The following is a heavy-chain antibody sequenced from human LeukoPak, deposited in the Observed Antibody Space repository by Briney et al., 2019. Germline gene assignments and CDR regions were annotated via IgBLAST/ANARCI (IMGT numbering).Heavy chain of an antibody. CDR3: ASPPNYDSSGYYY. V-gene: IGHV4-39*01. Sequence: PSQTLSLTCTVSGGSISSGDYYWSWIRQPPGKGLEWIGSIYYSGSTYYNPSLKSRVTISVDTSKNQFSLKLSSVTAADTAVYYCASPPNYDSSGYYYWGQGTLVTVSS. CDR1: GGSISSGDYY. D-gene: IGHD3-22*01. J-gene: IGHJ4*02. CDR2: IYYSGST.